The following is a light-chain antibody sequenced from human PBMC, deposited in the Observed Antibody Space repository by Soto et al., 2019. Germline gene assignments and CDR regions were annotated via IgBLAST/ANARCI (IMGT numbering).Light chain of an antibody. J-gene: IGLJ2*01. Sequence: QSVLTQPPSASGTPGQRVTISCSGSSSNIGSNYVYWYQQFPGTGPKLLIYSNNQRPSGVPDRFSGSKSGTSASLAISGLRSEDEADFYCAAWDDSLSGHVVFGGGTQLTVL. CDR1: SSNIGSNY. CDR2: SNN. V-gene: IGLV1-47*01. CDR3: AAWDDSLSGHVV.